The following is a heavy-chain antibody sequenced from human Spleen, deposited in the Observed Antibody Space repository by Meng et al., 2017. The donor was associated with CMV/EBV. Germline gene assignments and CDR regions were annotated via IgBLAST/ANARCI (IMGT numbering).Heavy chain of an antibody. D-gene: IGHD1-7*01. Sequence: GESLKISCAASGFTFSSYAMSWVRQAPGKGLEWVSAISGSGGSTYYADSVKGRFTISRDNSKNTLYLQMNSLRAEDTAVYYCAKDNWNYRSYFDYWGQGTLVTVSS. J-gene: IGHJ4*02. CDR2: ISGSGGST. V-gene: IGHV3-23*01. CDR1: GFTFSSYA. CDR3: AKDNWNYRSYFDY.